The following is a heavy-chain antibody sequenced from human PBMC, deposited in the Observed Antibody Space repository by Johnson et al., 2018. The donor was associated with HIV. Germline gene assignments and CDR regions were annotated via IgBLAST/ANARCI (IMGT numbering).Heavy chain of an antibody. J-gene: IGHJ3*02. V-gene: IGHV3-74*01. CDR3: AREGDGYNYGAFDI. D-gene: IGHD5-24*01. CDR2: INSDGSST. Sequence: VQLVQSGGGLVQPGGSLRLSCAASGFTFSSYWMHWVRQAPGKGLVWVSRINSDGSSTSYADSVKGRFTISRDNAKHTLYLQMNSRRAEDTAVYYCAREGDGYNYGAFDIWGQGTMVTVSS. CDR1: GFTFSSYW.